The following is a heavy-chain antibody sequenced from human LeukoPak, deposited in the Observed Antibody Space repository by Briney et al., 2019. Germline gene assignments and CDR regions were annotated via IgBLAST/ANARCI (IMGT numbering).Heavy chain of an antibody. CDR2: ISSSSSYL. Sequence: GGSLRLSCAASGFTFSSYSMNWVRQAPGKGLEWVSSISSSSSYLYYADSVKGRFTISRDNAKNSLYLQMNSLRAEDTAVYYCARALRTSIAAAGTWGQGTLVTVSS. CDR3: ARALRTSIAAAGT. CDR1: GFTFSSYS. D-gene: IGHD6-13*01. V-gene: IGHV3-21*01. J-gene: IGHJ4*02.